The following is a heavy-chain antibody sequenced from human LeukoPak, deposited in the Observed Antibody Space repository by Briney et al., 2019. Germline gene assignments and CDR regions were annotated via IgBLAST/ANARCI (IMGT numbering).Heavy chain of an antibody. CDR1: GGSFSGYC. J-gene: IGHJ4*02. CDR3: ARGMIDARLQD. D-gene: IGHD3-16*01. CDR2: ISHSGSI. V-gene: IGHV4-34*01. Sequence: SETLSLTCAVYGGSFSGYCWSWIRQSPGKGLEWIGEISHSGSINYTPSLKSRVTLSIDTSKNQFSLKLTSVTAADTAVYYCARGMIDARLQDWGQGTLVTVSS.